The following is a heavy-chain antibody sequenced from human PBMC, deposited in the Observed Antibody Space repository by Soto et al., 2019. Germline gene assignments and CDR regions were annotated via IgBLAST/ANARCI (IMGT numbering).Heavy chain of an antibody. V-gene: IGHV4-31*11. Sequence: SETLSLTCAVSGGSLRSATYYWSWIRQHPGKGLEWIGYFYHSGSTYYKPSLRSRATISLDTSKNQFSLNLRSVTDADTAIYYCAREETGNDALDIWGQGTLVTVSS. CDR1: GGSLRSATYY. J-gene: IGHJ3*02. CDR3: AREETGNDALDI. D-gene: IGHD1-1*01. CDR2: FYHSGST.